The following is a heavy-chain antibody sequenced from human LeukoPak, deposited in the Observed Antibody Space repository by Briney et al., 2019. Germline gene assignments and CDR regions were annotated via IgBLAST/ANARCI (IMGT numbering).Heavy chain of an antibody. CDR3: AKKSFRSGYSYGTSFDY. CDR2: ISGSGGST. CDR1: GFTFSSRDW. Sequence: GGSLGLSCVASGFTFSSRDWMTWVRQAPGKGLEWVSAISGSGGSTYYADSVKGRFTISRDNSKNTLYLQMNSLRAEDTAVYYCAKKSFRSGYSYGTSFDYWGQGTLVTVSS. V-gene: IGHV3-23*01. D-gene: IGHD5-18*01. J-gene: IGHJ4*02.